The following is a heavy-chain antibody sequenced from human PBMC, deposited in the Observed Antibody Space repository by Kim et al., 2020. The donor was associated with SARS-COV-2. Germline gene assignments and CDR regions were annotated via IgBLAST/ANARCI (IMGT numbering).Heavy chain of an antibody. V-gene: IGHV3-33*05. J-gene: IGHJ5*02. CDR1: GFTFSSYG. CDR2: ISYDGSNK. D-gene: IGHD1-26*01. Sequence: GGSLRLSCAASGFTFSSYGMHWVRQAPGKGLEWVAVISYDGSNKYYADSVKGRFTISRDNSKNTLYLQMNSLRAEDTAVYYCARDSRAYVGATTDGWFDPWGQGTLVTVSS. CDR3: ARDSRAYVGATTDGWFDP.